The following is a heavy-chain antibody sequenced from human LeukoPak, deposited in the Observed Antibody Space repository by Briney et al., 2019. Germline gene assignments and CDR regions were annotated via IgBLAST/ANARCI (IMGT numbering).Heavy chain of an antibody. CDR3: ARERGIAVAGSPNWFDP. V-gene: IGHV3-74*01. CDR2: INSDGSST. D-gene: IGHD6-19*01. Sequence: GGSLRPSCAASGFTFSSYWMHWVRQAPGKGLVWVSRINSDGSSTSYADSVKGRFTISRDNAKNTLYLQMNSLRAEDTAVYYCARERGIAVAGSPNWFDPWGQGTLVTVSS. J-gene: IGHJ5*02. CDR1: GFTFSSYW.